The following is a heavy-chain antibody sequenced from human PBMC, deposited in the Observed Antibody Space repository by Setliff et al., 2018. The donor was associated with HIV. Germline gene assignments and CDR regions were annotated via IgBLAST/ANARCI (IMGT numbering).Heavy chain of an antibody. CDR2: IRDKTRGGTT. Sequence: GGSLRLSCAASGFTFSDYYMSWVRQAPGKGLEWIGFIRDKTRGGTTEYAASVKGRFTISRDDSKSVAYLQMNSLKTDDTALYYCARDPYGYSWGQGTLVTVSS. CDR1: GFTFSDYY. CDR3: ARDPYGYS. D-gene: IGHD3-10*01. J-gene: IGHJ4*02. V-gene: IGHV3-49*04.